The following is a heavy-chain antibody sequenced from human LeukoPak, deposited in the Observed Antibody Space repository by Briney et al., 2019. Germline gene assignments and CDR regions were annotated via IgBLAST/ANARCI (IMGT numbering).Heavy chain of an antibody. Sequence: GGSLRLSCAASGFTFSRYAMHWVRQAPGKGLEYVSAISSNGGSTYYANSVKGRFTISRDNSKNTLYLQMGSLRAEDMAVYYCARAPILTSEIDYWGQGTLVTVSS. J-gene: IGHJ4*02. V-gene: IGHV3-64*01. CDR3: ARAPILTSEIDY. D-gene: IGHD3-9*01. CDR2: ISSNGGST. CDR1: GFTFSRYA.